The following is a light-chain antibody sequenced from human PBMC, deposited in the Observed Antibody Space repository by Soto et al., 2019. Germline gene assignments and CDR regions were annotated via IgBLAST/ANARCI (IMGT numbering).Light chain of an antibody. V-gene: IGKV3-20*01. CDR2: GVS. CDR1: QSVSSNY. CDR3: QQYGSSPYT. Sequence: EIVLTQCPGTLSLSPGERATVSCRASQSVSSNYLAWFQQKPGQAPRLLIYGVSSRATGIPDRFSGSGSGTDFTLTINRLEPEDFAVYYCQQYGSSPYTFGQGTKLEIK. J-gene: IGKJ2*01.